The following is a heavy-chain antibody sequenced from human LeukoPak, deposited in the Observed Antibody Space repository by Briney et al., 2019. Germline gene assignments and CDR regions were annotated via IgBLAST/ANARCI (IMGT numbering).Heavy chain of an antibody. D-gene: IGHD3-22*01. V-gene: IGHV5-51*01. CDR1: GYSFINYY. Sequence: HGEPLKISCRSSGYSFINYYIGWVRQVPGKGLEWMGVIYPGGSDTTYSPSFRGQVVFSADRSTTTVYLQLTNLQASDTAIYYCARQYSSGWFRHFDYWGQGTLIAVSS. CDR2: IYPGGSDT. J-gene: IGHJ4*01. CDR3: ARQYSSGWFRHFDY.